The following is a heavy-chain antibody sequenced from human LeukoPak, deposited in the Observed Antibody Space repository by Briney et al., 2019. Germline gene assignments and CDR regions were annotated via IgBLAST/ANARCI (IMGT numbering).Heavy chain of an antibody. J-gene: IGHJ4*02. D-gene: IGHD6-13*01. V-gene: IGHV3-23*01. CDR3: AKSGYSSSWYLY. CDR1: GFTFSSYG. Sequence: GGSLRLSCAASGFTFSSYGMNWVRQAPGKGLEWVAGISGSEGSTYYADSVKGRFTISRDNSKNTLYLQMNSLRAEDTAVYYCAKSGYSSSWYLYWGQGTLVTVSS. CDR2: ISGSEGST.